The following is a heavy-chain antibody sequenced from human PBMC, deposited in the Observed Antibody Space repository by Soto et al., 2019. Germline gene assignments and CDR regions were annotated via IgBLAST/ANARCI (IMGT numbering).Heavy chain of an antibody. CDR3: ARVVVVPAATAGYNWFDP. D-gene: IGHD2-2*01. J-gene: IGHJ5*02. CDR2: ISAYNGNT. CDR1: GYTFTSYG. Sequence: SVKVSCKASGYTFTSYGISWVRHAPGQGLEWMGWISAYNGNTNYAQKPQGRVTMTTDTSPSTAYMELRSLRSDDTAVYYCARVVVVPAATAGYNWFDPWGQGTLVTVS. V-gene: IGHV1-18*04.